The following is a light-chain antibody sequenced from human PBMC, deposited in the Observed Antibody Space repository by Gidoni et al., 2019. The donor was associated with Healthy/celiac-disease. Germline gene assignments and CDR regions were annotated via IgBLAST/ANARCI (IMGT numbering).Light chain of an antibody. CDR3: QQRDQYGFT. CDR2: DAS. Sequence: DIQLTQSPSFLSASVGDRVTITCRASQDIDSYLAWYQQKPGEAPKLLIYDASTLQSAVPSRFSGSGSGTDFTLTISSLQPEDSATYYCQQRDQYGFTFGPGTEVDIK. V-gene: IGKV1-9*01. CDR1: QDIDSY. J-gene: IGKJ3*01.